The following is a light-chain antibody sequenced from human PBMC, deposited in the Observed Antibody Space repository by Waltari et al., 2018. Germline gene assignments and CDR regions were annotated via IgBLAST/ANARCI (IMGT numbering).Light chain of an antibody. J-gene: IGKJ2*03. CDR1: QSVRSTY. CDR3: QQYGSSEYS. Sequence: EIVLTQSPGTLSLSPGERATLSCRASQSVRSTYLAWYQQKPDQAPRLLIYGASSRATGIPDRFSGSGSGTDFTLTISRLEPEDFAVYYCQQYGSSEYSFGQGTKLDI. CDR2: GAS. V-gene: IGKV3-20*01.